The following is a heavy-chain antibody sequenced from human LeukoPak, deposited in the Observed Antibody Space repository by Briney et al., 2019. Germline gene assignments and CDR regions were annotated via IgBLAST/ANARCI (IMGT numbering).Heavy chain of an antibody. CDR3: ARGKYGGYFIDY. CDR1: GFTFSGYW. CDR2: INGDGRNI. J-gene: IGHJ4*02. D-gene: IGHD5-12*01. Sequence: GGSLRLSCVASGFTFSGYWMHWVRQDPRKGLVWVSRINGDGRNINYADSVKGRFTISRDNAKNTVYLQMNSLRAEDTAVYYCARGKYGGYFIDYWGQGTLVTVSS. V-gene: IGHV3-74*01.